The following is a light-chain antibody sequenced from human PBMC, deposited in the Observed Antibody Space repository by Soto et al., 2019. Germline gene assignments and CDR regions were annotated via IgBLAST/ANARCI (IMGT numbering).Light chain of an antibody. J-gene: IGKJ1*01. CDR3: QQYSKYPWT. V-gene: IGKV1-5*03. CDR2: KAS. Sequence: DIQMTQSPSMLSASVGDRVTVTCRASQSIDKRLAWYHQKPGKAPKLLTYKASLLQSGIPSRFSGSGSGTEFTLTISSLQSDDVASYYWQQYSKYPWTFGQGTKVEV. CDR1: QSIDKR.